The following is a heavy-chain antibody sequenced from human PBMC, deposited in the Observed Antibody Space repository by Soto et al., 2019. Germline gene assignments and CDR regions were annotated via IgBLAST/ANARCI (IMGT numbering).Heavy chain of an antibody. CDR3: ARDPEANVVRGYFDY. Sequence: GGSLRLSCAASGFTFSSYSMNWVRQAPGKGLEWVSSISSSSSYIYYADSVKGRFTISRDNAKNSLYLQMNSLRAEDTAVYYCARDPEANVVRGYFDYWGQGTLVTVSS. V-gene: IGHV3-21*01. J-gene: IGHJ4*02. D-gene: IGHD3-10*01. CDR2: ISSSSSYI. CDR1: GFTFSSYS.